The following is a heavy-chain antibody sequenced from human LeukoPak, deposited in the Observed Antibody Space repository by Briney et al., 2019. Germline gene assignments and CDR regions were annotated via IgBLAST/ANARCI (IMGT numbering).Heavy chain of an antibody. J-gene: IGHJ4*02. CDR3: ARLKTGDLSGDY. Sequence: GGSLRLSCAASVFTVSSNYMSWVRQAPGKGLEWVSVIYSGGSTYHADSVKGRFTISRDNSKNTLYLQMNSLRAEDTAVYYCARLKTGDLSGDYWGQGTLVTVSS. V-gene: IGHV3-53*01. D-gene: IGHD7-27*01. CDR2: IYSGGST. CDR1: VFTVSSNY.